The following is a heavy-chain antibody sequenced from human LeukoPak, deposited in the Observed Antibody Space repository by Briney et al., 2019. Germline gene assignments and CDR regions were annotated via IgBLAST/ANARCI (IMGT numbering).Heavy chain of an antibody. Sequence: SETLSLTCTVSGGSISSYYWSWIRQPPGKGLEWIGYIYYSGSTNYNPSLKSRVTISVDTSKNQFSLKLSSVTAADTAVYYCARDSGSGRTFDYWSQGTLVTVSS. CDR3: ARDSGSGRTFDY. CDR2: IYYSGST. D-gene: IGHD3-10*01. CDR1: GGSISSYY. V-gene: IGHV4-59*01. J-gene: IGHJ4*02.